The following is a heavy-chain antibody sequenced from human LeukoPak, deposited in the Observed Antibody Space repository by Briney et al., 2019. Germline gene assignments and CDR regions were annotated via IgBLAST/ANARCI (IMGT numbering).Heavy chain of an antibody. CDR3: AKARGSYPPWDFDY. V-gene: IGHV3-7*01. Sequence: GGSLRLSCAASGFTFSSYWMSWVRQAPGKGLEWVANIKQDGSEKYYVDSVKGRFTISRDNAKNSLYLQMNSLRAEDTAVYYCAKARGSYPPWDFDYWGQGTLVTVSS. J-gene: IGHJ4*02. D-gene: IGHD1-26*01. CDR2: IKQDGSEK. CDR1: GFTFSSYW.